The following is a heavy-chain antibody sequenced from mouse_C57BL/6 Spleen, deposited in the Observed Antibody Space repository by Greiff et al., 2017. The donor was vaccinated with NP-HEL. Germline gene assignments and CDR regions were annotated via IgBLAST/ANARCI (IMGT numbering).Heavy chain of an antibody. Sequence: EVKLMESGGGLVKPGGSLKLSCAASGFTFSSYAMSWVRQTPEKRLEWVATISDGGSYTYYPDNVKGRFTISRDNAKNNLYLQMSHLKSEDTAMYYCAIGYYFDDWGQGTTLTVSS. J-gene: IGHJ2*01. CDR2: ISDGGSYT. CDR1: GFTFSSYA. CDR3: AIGYYFDD. V-gene: IGHV5-4*03.